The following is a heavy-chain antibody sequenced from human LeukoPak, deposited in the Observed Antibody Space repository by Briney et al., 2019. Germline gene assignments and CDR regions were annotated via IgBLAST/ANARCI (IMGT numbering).Heavy chain of an antibody. Sequence: GGSLRLSCAASGFTFSSYAMSWVRQAPGKGLEGVSGISGRGGSTYYADSVKGRFTISRDNSKNTLYLQMNSLRAEDTAVYYCAKIEGYDSSGYYYVGPYFDYWGQGTLVTVSS. D-gene: IGHD3-22*01. CDR2: ISGRGGST. CDR3: AKIEGYDSSGYYYVGPYFDY. V-gene: IGHV3-23*01. J-gene: IGHJ4*02. CDR1: GFTFSSYA.